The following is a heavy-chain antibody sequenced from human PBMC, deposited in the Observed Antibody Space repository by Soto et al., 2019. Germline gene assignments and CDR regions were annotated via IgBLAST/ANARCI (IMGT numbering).Heavy chain of an antibody. CDR2: IDNNGRTP. J-gene: IGHJ5*02. D-gene: IGHD2-8*01. CDR3: ARTYIDGLLVSHP. V-gene: IGHV3-74*01. CDR1: GFTLGLYW. Sequence: PGGSLRLSCAASGFTLGLYWMHWVRQAPGKGLVWVSSIDNNGRTPSYADSVKGRFTISRDNAKNTLYLQMNSLRADDTAVYYCARTYIDGLLVSHPWGQGTLVTVSS.